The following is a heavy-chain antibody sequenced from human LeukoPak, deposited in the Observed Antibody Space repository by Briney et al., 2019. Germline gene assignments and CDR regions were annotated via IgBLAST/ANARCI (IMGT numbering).Heavy chain of an antibody. CDR3: AREGGGNFDY. CDR1: GGSISTYF. Sequence: SETLSLNCTGSGGSISTYFWCWIREPPGKGLESIGHLYYRWSTNYTPSLKSRVTISVDTSKNQFSLKLSSVTAADTAVYYCAREGGGNFDYWGQGTLVTVPS. CDR2: LYYRWST. V-gene: IGHV4-59*01. D-gene: IGHD3-16*01. J-gene: IGHJ4*02.